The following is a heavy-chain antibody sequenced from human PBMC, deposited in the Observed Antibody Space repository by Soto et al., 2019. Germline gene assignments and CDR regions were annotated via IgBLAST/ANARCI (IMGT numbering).Heavy chain of an antibody. CDR2: IYWDDDK. CDR3: AHSVLRTVFGLVTTTAIYFDS. CDR1: GFSLTTSGVG. J-gene: IGHJ4*02. D-gene: IGHD3-3*01. Sequence: QITLNESGPTVVRPTETLTLTCRFSGFSLTTSGVGVGWIRQSPGKAPEWLALIYWDDDKRYSASLKSRLTITQHTSKNQVLLTVSDLDPTDTATSYCAHSVLRTVFGLVTTTAIYFDSWGQGTPVAVSS. V-gene: IGHV2-5*02.